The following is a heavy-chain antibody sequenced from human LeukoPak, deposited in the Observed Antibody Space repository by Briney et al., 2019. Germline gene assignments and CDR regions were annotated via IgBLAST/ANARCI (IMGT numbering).Heavy chain of an antibody. V-gene: IGHV1-46*01. CDR3: ALSQVVPAAPGLYWFDP. J-gene: IGHJ5*02. D-gene: IGHD2-2*01. CDR2: INPNSGGST. Sequence: ASVKVSCKASGYTFTGYYMHWVRRAPGQGLEWMGWINPNSGGSTSYAQKFQGRVTMTRDMSTSTVYMELSSLRSEDTAVYYCALSQVVPAAPGLYWFDPWGQGTLVTVSS. CDR1: GYTFTGYY.